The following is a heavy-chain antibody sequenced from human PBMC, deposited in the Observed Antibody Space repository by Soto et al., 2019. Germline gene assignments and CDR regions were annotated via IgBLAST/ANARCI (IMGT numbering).Heavy chain of an antibody. J-gene: IGHJ4*02. D-gene: IGHD5-18*01. CDR3: AGDPPRRYNSGQGLDY. CDR1: GDPFTSYG. V-gene: IGHV1-18*04. CDR2: ISTYYDNT. Sequence: GASVKVSCTASGDPFTSYGISWVRHAPGQGLEWMGWISTYYDNTNYAQNLRGRVTMTTDTSTSTAYIERRSLRADDTAVYYCAGDPPRRYNSGQGLDYWGQGTLVTVSS.